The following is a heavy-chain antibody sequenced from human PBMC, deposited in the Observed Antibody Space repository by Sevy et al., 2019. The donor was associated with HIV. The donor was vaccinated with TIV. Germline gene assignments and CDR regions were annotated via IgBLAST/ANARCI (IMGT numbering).Heavy chain of an antibody. V-gene: IGHV3-23*01. Sequence: GGCLRLSWAASGFTFSSYAMSWVRQAPGKGLEWVSAISGSGGSTYYADSVKGRFTISIDNSKNTRDLQMNSLRAEDSAVYYCAKEYYYDSRGPGAFDIWGQGTMVTVSS. CDR1: GFTFSSYA. CDR3: AKEYYYDSRGPGAFDI. D-gene: IGHD3-22*01. J-gene: IGHJ3*02. CDR2: ISGSGGST.